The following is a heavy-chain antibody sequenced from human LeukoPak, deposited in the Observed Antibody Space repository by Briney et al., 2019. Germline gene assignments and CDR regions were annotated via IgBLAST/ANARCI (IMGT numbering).Heavy chain of an antibody. D-gene: IGHD4-23*01. CDR1: GGSFSGYY. J-gene: IGHJ6*03. CDR3: ARLHYGGNSGYYYYYMDV. CDR2: IYYTGST. Sequence: SETLSLTCAVYGGSFSGYYWSWIRQPPGKGLEWIGSIYYTGSTYYNPSLKSRVTISVDTSKNQFSLKLSSVTAADTAVYYCARLHYGGNSGYYYYYMDVWGKGTTVTISS. V-gene: IGHV4-34*01.